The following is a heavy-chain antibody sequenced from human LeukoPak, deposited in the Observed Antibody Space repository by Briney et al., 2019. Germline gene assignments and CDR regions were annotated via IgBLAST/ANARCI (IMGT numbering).Heavy chain of an antibody. V-gene: IGHV3-30*02. Sequence: GGSLRHSCAASGFTFSSYGMHWVRQAPGKGLQRVAFIRNDGSNKYYADSVQGRFTISRDNSKNTLYLQMNSLRAEDTAVYYCAKGPYYDFWSGYYSPYMDVWGKGTTVTVSS. CDR1: GFTFSSYG. CDR2: IRNDGSNK. D-gene: IGHD3-3*01. CDR3: AKGPYYDFWSGYYSPYMDV. J-gene: IGHJ6*03.